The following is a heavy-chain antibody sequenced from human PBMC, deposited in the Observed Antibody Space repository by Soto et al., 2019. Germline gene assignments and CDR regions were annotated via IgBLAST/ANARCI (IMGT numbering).Heavy chain of an antibody. V-gene: IGHV3-23*01. CDR3: AKETGHRGPYDY. CDR1: AFTFRNYG. Sequence: EVQLLESGGGLVQPGGSLRLSCAASAFTFRNYGMNWVRKAPGKGLEWVSAISGSGDNTYYADSVKGRFTISRDNSKNILYLPMNSLRAEDTAVYYCAKETGHRGPYDYWGQGTRVTVSS. CDR2: ISGSGDNT. J-gene: IGHJ4*02.